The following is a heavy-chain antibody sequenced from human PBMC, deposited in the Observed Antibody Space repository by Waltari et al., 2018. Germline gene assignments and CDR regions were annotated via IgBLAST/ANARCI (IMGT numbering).Heavy chain of an antibody. D-gene: IGHD7-27*01. Sequence: QVQLQESGPGLVKPSETLSLTCTVSGGSISSYSWSWIRQPPGKGLEWIGYIYYSGSTNYNPSLKSRVTISVDTSKNQFSLKLSSVTAADTAVYYCARGWGRNWYFDLWGRGTLVTVSS. J-gene: IGHJ2*01. CDR3: ARGWGRNWYFDL. V-gene: IGHV4-59*01. CDR1: GGSISSYS. CDR2: IYYSGST.